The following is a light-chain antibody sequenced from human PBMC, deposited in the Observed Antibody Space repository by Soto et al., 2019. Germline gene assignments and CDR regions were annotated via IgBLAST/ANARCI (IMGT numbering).Light chain of an antibody. CDR2: EVS. CDR1: SSDVGGYNY. V-gene: IGLV2-8*01. Sequence: QSVLTQPPSASGSPGQSVTISCTGTSSDVGGYNYVSWYQQHPGKAPKLMIYEVSKRPSGVPDRFSGSKSGNTASLTVSGLQAEDEADYYCSSYAGSNNYVFGPGTKVTVL. J-gene: IGLJ1*01. CDR3: SSYAGSNNYV.